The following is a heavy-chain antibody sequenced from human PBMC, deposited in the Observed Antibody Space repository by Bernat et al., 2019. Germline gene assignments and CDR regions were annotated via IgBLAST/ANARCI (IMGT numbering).Heavy chain of an antibody. CDR2: ISYGGST. CDR3: ARVAYSSRWHYFDY. D-gene: IGHD6-13*01. Sequence: LQESGPGLARPSQTLSLLCAVSGGSIGDDGNYWGWIRQHPGKGLEWIGYISYGGSTFYNPSLKSRVSLSVDKSKNEFSLRLTSATAADTAIYFCARVAYSSRWHYFDYWGQGTLVTVSS. CDR1: GGSIGDDGNY. J-gene: IGHJ4*02. V-gene: IGHV4-31*11.